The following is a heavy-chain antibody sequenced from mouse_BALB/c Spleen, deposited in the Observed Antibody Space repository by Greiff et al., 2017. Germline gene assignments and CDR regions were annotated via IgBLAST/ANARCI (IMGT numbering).Heavy chain of an antibody. CDR3: AREGYYGNFYYFDY. CDR2: IYPYNGGT. J-gene: IGHJ2*01. D-gene: IGHD2-1*01. Sequence: VQLQQSGPELVKPGASVKISCKASGYTFTDYNMHWVKQSHGKSLEWIGYIYPYNGGTGYNQKFKSKATLTVDNSSSTAYMELRSLTSEDSAVYYCAREGYYGNFYYFDYWGQGTTLTVSS. CDR1: GYTFTDYN. V-gene: IGHV1S29*02.